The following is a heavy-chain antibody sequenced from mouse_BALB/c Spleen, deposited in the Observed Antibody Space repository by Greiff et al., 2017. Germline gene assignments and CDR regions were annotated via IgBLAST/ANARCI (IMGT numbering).Heavy chain of an antibody. J-gene: IGHJ1*01. CDR2: ISSGGSYT. Sequence: VQLKESGGGLVKPGGSLKLSCAASGFTFSSYAMSWVRQSPEKRLEWVAEISSGGSYTYYPDTVTGRFTISRDNAKNTLYLEMSSLRSEDTAMYYCARGTTVVAKGYFDVWGAGTTVTVSS. CDR1: GFTFSSYA. D-gene: IGHD1-1*01. CDR3: ARGTTVVAKGYFDV. V-gene: IGHV5-9-4*01.